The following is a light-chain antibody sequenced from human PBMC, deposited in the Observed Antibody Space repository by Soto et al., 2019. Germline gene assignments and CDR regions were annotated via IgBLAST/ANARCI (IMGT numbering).Light chain of an antibody. V-gene: IGLV2-23*02. CDR1: SGDVGSYDL. Sequence: QSALTQSASVSGSPGKSITISCTGTSGDVGSYDLVSWYQQHPGKAPKLLIYEVSKRPSGVSNRFSGSKSGNTASLTISGLQAEDEADYYCCSYAGSSTVVFGGGTKLTVL. CDR2: EVS. J-gene: IGLJ2*01. CDR3: CSYAGSSTVV.